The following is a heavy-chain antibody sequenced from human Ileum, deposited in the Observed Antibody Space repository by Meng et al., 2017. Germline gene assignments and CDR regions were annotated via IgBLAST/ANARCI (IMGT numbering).Heavy chain of an antibody. CDR1: GDSVSSNSGA. J-gene: IGHJ4*02. Sequence: QVQLRQSGPGLVKPSQTLSITCASAGDSVSSNSGAWNWIRQSPARGIEWLGRTYYRSKWHNDYAEPVKGRLSINPDTSTNQFSLHLNSVTPENTAVYSCATSRFGYWGQGTLVTVSS. CDR2: TYYRSKWHN. V-gene: IGHV6-1*01. CDR3: ATSRFGY.